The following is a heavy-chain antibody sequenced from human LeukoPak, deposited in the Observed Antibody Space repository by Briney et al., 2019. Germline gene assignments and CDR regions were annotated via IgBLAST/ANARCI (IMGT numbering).Heavy chain of an antibody. D-gene: IGHD6-19*01. J-gene: IGHJ4*02. CDR1: GVSISSYY. CDR3: ARHVSNSSGWWPDY. Sequence: SETLSLTCTGSGVSISSYYWSWLRQPPGKGLGGVGYIYYSGSTNYNPSLKSRVTISVDTSKNQFSLKLSSVTAADTAVYYCARHVSNSSGWWPDYWGQGTLVTVSS. CDR2: IYYSGST. V-gene: IGHV4-59*08.